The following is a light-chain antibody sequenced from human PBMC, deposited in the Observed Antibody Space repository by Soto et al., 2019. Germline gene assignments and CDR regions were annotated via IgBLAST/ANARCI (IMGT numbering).Light chain of an antibody. Sequence: QSVLTQPPSVSAAPGQKFTISCSGSRSNIGNNYVSWYQQFPATAPKLLIYDNDKRPSGIPDRFSGSKSGTSATLGITGLQTGDEADYYCGTWDSSLSAGVFGGRTKLTVL. CDR3: GTWDSSLSAGV. CDR1: RSNIGNNY. CDR2: DND. V-gene: IGLV1-51*01. J-gene: IGLJ2*01.